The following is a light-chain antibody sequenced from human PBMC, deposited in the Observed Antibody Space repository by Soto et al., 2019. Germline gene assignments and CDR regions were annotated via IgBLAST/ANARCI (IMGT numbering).Light chain of an antibody. CDR3: QQYNSSPT. Sequence: DIQMTQSPSTLSASVGDRVTITCRASQTISNWLAWYQQNPGKAPKVLIYDASSLGSGVPSRFSGSGSGTEFILTISSLQPDDFATYYCQQYNSSPTFGQGTKVEIK. J-gene: IGKJ1*01. V-gene: IGKV1-5*01. CDR2: DAS. CDR1: QTISNW.